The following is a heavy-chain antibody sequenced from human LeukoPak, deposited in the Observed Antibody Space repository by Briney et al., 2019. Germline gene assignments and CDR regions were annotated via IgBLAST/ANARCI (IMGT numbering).Heavy chain of an antibody. Sequence: PGGSLRLSCAASGFTFSSYAMSWVRQAPGKGLEWVSAISGSGGSTYYADSVKGRFTISRDNSKNTLYLQMNSLRAEDTAVYYXXXXXXXXXVRGVGGLDYWGQGTLVTVSS. V-gene: IGHV3-23*01. CDR1: GFTFSSYA. CDR3: XXXXXXXXVRGVGGLDY. CDR2: ISGSGGST. D-gene: IGHD3-10*01. J-gene: IGHJ4*02.